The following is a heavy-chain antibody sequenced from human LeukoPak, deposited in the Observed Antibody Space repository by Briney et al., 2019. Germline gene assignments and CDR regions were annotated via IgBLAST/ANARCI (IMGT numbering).Heavy chain of an antibody. CDR3: ARDHYDILTGYHHFDY. V-gene: IGHV1-18*01. CDR1: GYTFTSYG. Sequence: GASVKVSCKASGYTFTSYGISWVRQAPGQGLEWMGWISAYNGNTNYAQKLQGRVTMTTDTSTSTAYMELRSLRSDDTAVYYCARDHYDILTGYHHFDYWGQGTLVTVSS. J-gene: IGHJ4*02. CDR2: ISAYNGNT. D-gene: IGHD3-9*01.